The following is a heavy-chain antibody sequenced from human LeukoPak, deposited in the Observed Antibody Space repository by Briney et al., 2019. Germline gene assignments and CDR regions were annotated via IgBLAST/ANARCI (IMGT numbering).Heavy chain of an antibody. J-gene: IGHJ4*02. Sequence: SQTLSLTCAVSGGSISSGGYSWSWIRQPPGKGLEWIGYIYHSGSTNYNPSLKSRVTISVDRSKNQFSLKLSSVTAADTAVYYCAGTYYYGSGVDYWGQGTLVTVSS. CDR2: IYHSGST. D-gene: IGHD3-10*01. CDR3: AGTYYYGSGVDY. V-gene: IGHV4-30-2*01. CDR1: GGSISSGGYS.